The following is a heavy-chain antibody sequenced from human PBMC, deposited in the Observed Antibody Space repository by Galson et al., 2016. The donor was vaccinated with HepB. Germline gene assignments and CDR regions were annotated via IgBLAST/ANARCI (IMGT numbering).Heavy chain of an antibody. J-gene: IGHJ6*02. V-gene: IGHV4-4*02. CDR2: TSHSGRT. Sequence: SETLSLTCVVSGFSISSSRWWSWVRQAPGKGLEWIGETSHSGRTNYNPSLKSRVTISVDKSKNPFSLNLTSVAPADTAVYFCARDSPTWYASDYGYYAMDVWGQGTTVTVSS. CDR3: ARDSPTWYASDYGYYAMDV. D-gene: IGHD2-2*01. CDR1: GFSISSSRW.